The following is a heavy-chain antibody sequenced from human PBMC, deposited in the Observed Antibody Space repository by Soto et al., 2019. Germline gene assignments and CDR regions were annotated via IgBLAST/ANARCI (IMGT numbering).Heavy chain of an antibody. CDR2: ISGSGGST. CDR3: AKSCTGGWYSTCFDY. J-gene: IGHJ4*02. Sequence: VQLLESGGGLVQPGGSLRLSCAASGFTFSSYAMSWVRQAPGKGLEWVSTISGSGGSTYYADSVKGRFTISGDNSKNTLYLQMNSLRAEDTAVYYCAKSCTGGWYSTCFDYWGQGTLVTVSS. CDR1: GFTFSSYA. V-gene: IGHV3-23*01. D-gene: IGHD6-19*01.